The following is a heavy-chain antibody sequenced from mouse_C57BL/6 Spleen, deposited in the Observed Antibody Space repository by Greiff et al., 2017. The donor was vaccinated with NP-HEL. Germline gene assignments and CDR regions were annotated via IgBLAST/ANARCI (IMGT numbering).Heavy chain of an antibody. CDR3: ARHEEGNYSYYYGSSYYFDY. Sequence: QVQLQQSGAELVKPGASVKLSCKASGYTFTEYTIHWVKQRSGQGLEWIGWFYPGSGSIKYNEKFKDKATLTADKSSSTAYMVLSRLTSEDSAVYFCARHEEGNYSYYYGSSYYFDYWGQGTTLTVSS. V-gene: IGHV1-62-2*01. J-gene: IGHJ2*01. CDR2: FYPGSGSI. CDR1: GYTFTEYT. D-gene: IGHD1-1*01.